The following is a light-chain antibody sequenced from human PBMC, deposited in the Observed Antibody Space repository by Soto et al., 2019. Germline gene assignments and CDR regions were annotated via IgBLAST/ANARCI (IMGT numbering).Light chain of an antibody. Sequence: QSVLTQPASVSGSPGQSITISCTGTSGDVGTYNYVSWYLQHPGKAPKLMIYDVSNRPSGVSNRLSGSKSGNTASLTISGLQAEDEADYYCSSYSRSSTRYVFGTGTKVTVL. V-gene: IGLV2-14*01. CDR1: SGDVGTYNY. J-gene: IGLJ1*01. CDR2: DVS. CDR3: SSYSRSSTRYV.